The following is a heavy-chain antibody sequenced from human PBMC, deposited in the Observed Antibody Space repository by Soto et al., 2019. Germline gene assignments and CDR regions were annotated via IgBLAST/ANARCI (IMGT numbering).Heavy chain of an antibody. Sequence: SCPTLVNPTDTLTLTCIVSDFSLTNARMGVSWIRQPPGKAPEWLAHIVSNGGESYRTSLKSRLTISKDTSKSQVVLTMSNMDPVDTATYYCALLSALVLNAVFIFDAWGKGTQVT. CDR3: ALLSALVLNAVFIFDA. V-gene: IGHV2-26*01. D-gene: IGHD3-9*01. CDR1: DFSLTNARMG. CDR2: IVSNGGE. J-gene: IGHJ4*02.